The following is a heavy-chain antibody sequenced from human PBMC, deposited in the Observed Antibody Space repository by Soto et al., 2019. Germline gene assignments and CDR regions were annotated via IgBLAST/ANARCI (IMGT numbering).Heavy chain of an antibody. Sequence: SGPTLVKPTQTLTLTCTFSGFSLSTSGVGVGWIRQPPGKALEWLALIYWDDDKRYSPSLKSRLTITKDTSKNQVVLTMTNMDPVDTATYYCAHQTAEGHYSSPIIDYWGQGTLVTVSS. CDR3: AHQTAEGHYSSPIIDY. CDR1: GFSLSTSGVG. D-gene: IGHD4-4*01. CDR2: IYWDDDK. V-gene: IGHV2-5*02. J-gene: IGHJ4*02.